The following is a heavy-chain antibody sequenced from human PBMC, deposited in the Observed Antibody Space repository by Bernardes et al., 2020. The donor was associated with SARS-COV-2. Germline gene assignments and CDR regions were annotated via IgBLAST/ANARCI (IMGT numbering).Heavy chain of an antibody. J-gene: IGHJ4*02. D-gene: IGHD3-10*01. CDR1: GFTFSDHY. V-gene: IGHV3-72*01. CDR3: AKSRFSGSVQRGVIDS. Sequence: GGSLRLSCAASGFTFSDHYMDWVRQAPGKGLEWVGRTRNKANSYTTEYAASVKGRFIISRDESEKSMYLQMNSLKTEDTAVYYCAKSRFSGSVQRGVIDSWGQGTLVTVSS. CDR2: TRNKANSYTT.